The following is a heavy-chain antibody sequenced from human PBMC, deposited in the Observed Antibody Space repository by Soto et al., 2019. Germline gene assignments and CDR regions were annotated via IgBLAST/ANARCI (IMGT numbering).Heavy chain of an antibody. Sequence: ASETLSLTCTVSGGYIRSSSYYWGWIRQPPGKGLEWIGYIYYSGSTNYNPSLKSRVTISVDTSKNQFSLKLSSVTAADTAVYYCARVLFGSNCWFDPWGQGTLVTVSS. CDR3: ARVLFGSNCWFDP. CDR1: GGYIRSSSYY. D-gene: IGHD3-16*01. V-gene: IGHV4-61*05. CDR2: IYYSGST. J-gene: IGHJ5*02.